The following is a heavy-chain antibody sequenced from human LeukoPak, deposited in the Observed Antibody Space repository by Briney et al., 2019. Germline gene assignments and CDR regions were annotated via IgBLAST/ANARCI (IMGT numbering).Heavy chain of an antibody. Sequence: GGSLRLSCAASGFTFSSYAMSWVRQAPGKGLEWVSTISGSGGSTYYADSVKGRFTISRDNSKNTLYLQMNSLRAEDTAVYYCAKGGYSGYDLSYMDVWGKGTTVTVSS. J-gene: IGHJ6*03. D-gene: IGHD5-12*01. V-gene: IGHV3-23*01. CDR2: ISGSGGST. CDR1: GFTFSSYA. CDR3: AKGGYSGYDLSYMDV.